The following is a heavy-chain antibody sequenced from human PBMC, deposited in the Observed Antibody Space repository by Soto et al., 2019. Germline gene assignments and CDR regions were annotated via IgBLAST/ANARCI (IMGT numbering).Heavy chain of an antibody. D-gene: IGHD3-10*01. J-gene: IGHJ3*02. CDR1: GGTFSSYT. CDR3: ASITMVRGVSGFDI. Sequence: QVQLVQSGAEVKKPGSSVKVSCKASGGTFSSYTISWVRQAPGQGLEWMGRIIPILGIANYAQKFQGRVTXXAXKYXSTAYMELSSLRSEDTAVYYCASITMVRGVSGFDIWGQGTMVTVSS. CDR2: IIPILGIA. V-gene: IGHV1-69*02.